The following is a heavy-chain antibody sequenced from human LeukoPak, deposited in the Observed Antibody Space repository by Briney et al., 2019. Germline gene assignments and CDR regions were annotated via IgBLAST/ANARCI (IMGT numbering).Heavy chain of an antibody. CDR1: GYTFTSYG. CDR3: ARDPTYGDYFDY. V-gene: IGHV1-18*01. CDR2: ISAYNGNT. Sequence: ALVKVSCKASGYTFTSYGISWVRQAPGQGLEWMGWISAYNGNTNYAQKLQGRVTMTTDTSTSTAYMELRSLRSDDTAVYYCARDPTYGDYFDYWGQGTLVTVSS. D-gene: IGHD4-17*01. J-gene: IGHJ4*02.